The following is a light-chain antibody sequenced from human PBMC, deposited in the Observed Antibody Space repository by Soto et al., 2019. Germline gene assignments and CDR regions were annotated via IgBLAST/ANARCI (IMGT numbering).Light chain of an antibody. Sequence: QSALTQPPSASGSPGQSVTISCTGTSSDVGGYNYVSWYQQHPGKAPKLMIYEVSKRPSGVPGRFSGSKSGNTASLTVSGLQAEDEADYYCSSYAGSNIDVFGGGTKVTVL. J-gene: IGLJ2*01. CDR1: SSDVGGYNY. CDR3: SSYAGSNIDV. CDR2: EVS. V-gene: IGLV2-8*01.